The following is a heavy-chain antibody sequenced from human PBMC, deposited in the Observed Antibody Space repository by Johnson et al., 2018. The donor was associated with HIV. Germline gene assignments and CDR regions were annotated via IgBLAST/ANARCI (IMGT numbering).Heavy chain of an antibody. D-gene: IGHD5-18*01. V-gene: IGHV3-30*18. CDR1: GFTFSSYG. J-gene: IGHJ3*02. CDR3: AKDLVDTAMDDAFDI. Sequence: QVQLVESGGGVVQPGRSLRLSCAASGFTFSSYGMHWVRQAPGKGLEWVAVISYDGSNKYYADSVKGRFTISRDNSKNTLYLQMNSLGAEDTAVYYCAKDLVDTAMDDAFDIWGQGTMVTVSS. CDR2: ISYDGSNK.